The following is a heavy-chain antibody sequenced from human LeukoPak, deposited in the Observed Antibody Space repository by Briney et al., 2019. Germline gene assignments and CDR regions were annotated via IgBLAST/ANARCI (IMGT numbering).Heavy chain of an antibody. Sequence: ASVKVSCKASGYTFTSYGISSVRQAPGQGLEWIGWISAYNGNTKYSQKLQGRVTMTTDTSTSTAYMELRSLRSDDTAVYYCARDSPIAAAVLSFDYWGQGTLVTVSS. J-gene: IGHJ4*02. CDR1: GYTFTSYG. CDR3: ARDSPIAAAVLSFDY. D-gene: IGHD6-13*01. CDR2: ISAYNGNT. V-gene: IGHV1-18*01.